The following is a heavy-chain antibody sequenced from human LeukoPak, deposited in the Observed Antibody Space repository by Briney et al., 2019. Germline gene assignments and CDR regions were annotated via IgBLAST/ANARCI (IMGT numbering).Heavy chain of an antibody. V-gene: IGHV1-2*02. D-gene: IGHD6-6*01. CDR1: GYASSDIY. Sequence: ASVKVSCKASGYASSDIYFNWVRQAPGQGLEWMGWINPSSGARIYPQKFQGRVTMDTSISIAYMELSGLTSDDTAVYYCATGSITHTRDPWGQGTLVTVSS. CDR2: INPSSGAR. CDR3: ATGSITHTRDP. J-gene: IGHJ5*02.